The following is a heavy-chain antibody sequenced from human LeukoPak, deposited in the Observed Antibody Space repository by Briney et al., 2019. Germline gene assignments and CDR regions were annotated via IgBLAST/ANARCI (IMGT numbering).Heavy chain of an antibody. J-gene: IGHJ4*02. Sequence: SETLSLTCAVYGGSFSGYYWSWIRQPPGKGLEWIGEINHSGSTNYNPSLKSRVTLSVDTSKNQFSLKLSSVTAADTAVYYCARGARVPDSRYCSGGSCYPFDYWGQGTLVTVSS. D-gene: IGHD2-15*01. CDR2: INHSGST. CDR3: ARGARVPDSRYCSGGSCYPFDY. V-gene: IGHV4-34*01. CDR1: GGSFSGYY.